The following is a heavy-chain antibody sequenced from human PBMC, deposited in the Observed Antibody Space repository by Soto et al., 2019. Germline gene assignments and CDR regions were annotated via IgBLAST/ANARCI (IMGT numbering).Heavy chain of an antibody. CDR1: GGTFSSYA. CDR3: ARVGGDGYKIPLSWFDP. D-gene: IGHD2-21*01. CDR2: IIPIFGTA. J-gene: IGHJ5*02. Sequence: ASVKVSCKASGGTFSSYAISWVRQAPGQGLEWMGGIIPIFGTANYAQKFQGRVTITADKSTSTAYMELSSLRSEDTAVYYCARVGGDGYKIPLSWFDPWGQGTLVTVSS. V-gene: IGHV1-69*06.